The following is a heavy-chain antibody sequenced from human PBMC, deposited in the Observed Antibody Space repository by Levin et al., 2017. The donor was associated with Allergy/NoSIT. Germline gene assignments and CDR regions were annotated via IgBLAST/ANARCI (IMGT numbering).Heavy chain of an antibody. CDR1: GFTFSNAW. CDR2: IKSKTDGGTT. D-gene: IGHD6-13*01. V-gene: IGHV3-15*01. CDR3: TTGAQGYSSSWSSRDYYGMDG. J-gene: IGHJ6*02. Sequence: GGSLRLSCAASGFTFSNAWMSWVRQAPGKGLEWVGRIKSKTDGGTTDYAAPVKGRFTISRDDSKNTLYLQMNSLKTEDTAVYYCTTGAQGYSSSWSSRDYYGMDGWGQGTTVTVSS.